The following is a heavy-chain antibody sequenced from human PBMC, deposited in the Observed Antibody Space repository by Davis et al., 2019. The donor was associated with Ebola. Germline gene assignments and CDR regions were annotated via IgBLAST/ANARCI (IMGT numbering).Heavy chain of an antibody. J-gene: IGHJ4*02. CDR1: GFTFSSYW. CDR2: ISGSGGST. Sequence: GESLKISCAASGFTFSSYWMTWVRQAPGKGLEWVSGISGSGGSTYYADSVKGRFTISRDNSKNTLYLQMNSLRDEDTAVYYCARDKRDYGEVDYWGQGTLVTVSS. V-gene: IGHV3-23*01. D-gene: IGHD4-17*01. CDR3: ARDKRDYGEVDY.